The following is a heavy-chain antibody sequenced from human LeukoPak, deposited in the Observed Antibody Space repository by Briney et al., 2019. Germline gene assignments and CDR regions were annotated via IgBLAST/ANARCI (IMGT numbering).Heavy chain of an antibody. V-gene: IGHV1-46*01. J-gene: IGHJ5*02. CDR3: AREAPVGGYSYGVTNNWFDP. CDR2: INPRGGST. D-gene: IGHD5-18*01. Sequence: GASVKVSCKASGYTFTSHFMHWVRQAPGQGLEWMGIINPRGGSTSYTQKFQGRVTMTRDTSTSTVYMELSSLRSEDTAVYYCAREAPVGGYSYGVTNNWFDPWGQGTLVTVSS. CDR1: GYTFTSHF.